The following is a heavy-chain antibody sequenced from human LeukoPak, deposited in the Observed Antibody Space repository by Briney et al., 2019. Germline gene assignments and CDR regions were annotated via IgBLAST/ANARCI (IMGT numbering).Heavy chain of an antibody. D-gene: IGHD6-13*01. V-gene: IGHV4-39*07. CDR3: ARDQQLVFGY. CDR2: IYYSGCT. Sequence: SETLSLTCTVSGGSTSSSSYYWGWIRQPPGKGLEWIGGIYYSGCTYYNPSLKSRITTSVDTSKNQFSLQLTSVTPEDTAVYYCARDQQLVFGYWAQGTLVTVSS. CDR1: GGSTSSSSYY. J-gene: IGHJ4*02.